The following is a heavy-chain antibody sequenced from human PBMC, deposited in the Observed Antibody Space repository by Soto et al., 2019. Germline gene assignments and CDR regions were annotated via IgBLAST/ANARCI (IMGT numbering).Heavy chain of an antibody. CDR3: ARRVREYSGSYYDY. CDR1: GGSISSSSYY. D-gene: IGHD1-26*01. J-gene: IGHJ4*02. CDR2: IYYSGST. V-gene: IGHV4-39*01. Sequence: SETLSLTGTVSGGSISSSSYYWGWIRQPPGKGLEWIGSIYYSGSTYYNPSLKSRVTISVDTSKNQFSLKLSSVTAADTAVYYCARRVREYSGSYYDYWGQGTLVTVSS.